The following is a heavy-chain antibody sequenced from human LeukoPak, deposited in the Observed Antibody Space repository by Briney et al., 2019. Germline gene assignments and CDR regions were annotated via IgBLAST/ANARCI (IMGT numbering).Heavy chain of an antibody. D-gene: IGHD4-23*01. CDR1: GFTFSSYA. J-gene: IGHJ4*02. CDR2: ISGSGGST. Sequence: GGSLRLSCAASGFTFSSYAMSWVRQAPGKGLEWVSAISGSGGSTYYADSVKGRFTISRDNSKNTLYLQMNSLRAADTAVYYCAKDKRQGYRGSYYFVYWGQGTLVTVSS. CDR3: AKDKRQGYRGSYYFVY. V-gene: IGHV3-23*01.